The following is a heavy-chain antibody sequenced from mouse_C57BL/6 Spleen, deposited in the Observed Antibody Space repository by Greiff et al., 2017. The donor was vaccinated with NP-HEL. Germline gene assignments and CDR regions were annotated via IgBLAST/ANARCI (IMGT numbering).Heavy chain of an antibody. Sequence: QVQLQQPGTELVKPGASVKLFCKASGYTFTSYWKHRVKQRPGQGREWIGNIKPSNGGTNYNEKFKSKATLTVDKSPSTVYMQLSRPTSEDSAVYYCAREGDYYGSSDVWGTGTTVTVSS. CDR3: AREGDYYGSSDV. J-gene: IGHJ1*03. CDR1: GYTFTSYW. V-gene: IGHV1-53*01. D-gene: IGHD1-1*01. CDR2: IKPSNGGT.